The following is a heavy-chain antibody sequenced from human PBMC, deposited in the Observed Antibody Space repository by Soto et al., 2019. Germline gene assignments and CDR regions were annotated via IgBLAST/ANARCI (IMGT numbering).Heavy chain of an antibody. J-gene: IGHJ4*02. V-gene: IGHV4-59*01. CDR3: ARATAAGGGGWFDY. D-gene: IGHD6-13*01. CDR2: IYYSGST. Sequence: KPXETLSLTCTVSGGSISSYYWSWIRQPPGKGLEWIGYIYYSGSTNYNPSLKSRVTISVDTSKNQFSLKLSSVTAADTAVYYCARATAAGGGGWFDYWGQGTLVTVSS. CDR1: GGSISSYY.